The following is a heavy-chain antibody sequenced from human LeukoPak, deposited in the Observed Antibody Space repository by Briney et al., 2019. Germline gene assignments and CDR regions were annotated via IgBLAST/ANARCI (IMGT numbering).Heavy chain of an antibody. CDR2: INHSGST. D-gene: IGHD3-10*01. Sequence: SETLSLTCAVYGGSFSGYYWSWIRQPPGKGLEWLGEINHSGSTNYNPSLKSRVTISVDTSKNQFSLKLSSVTAADTAVYYCARRTTYQTYYYGSGSYQPLDYWGQGTLVTVSS. J-gene: IGHJ4*02. V-gene: IGHV4-34*01. CDR1: GGSFSGYY. CDR3: ARRTTYQTYYYGSGSYQPLDY.